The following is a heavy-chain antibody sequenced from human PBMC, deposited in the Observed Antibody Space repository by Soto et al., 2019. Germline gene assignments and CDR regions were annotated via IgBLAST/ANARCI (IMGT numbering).Heavy chain of an antibody. CDR3: AKESMPEHYGDTLFDY. CDR2: FSAGGRA. V-gene: IGHV3-23*01. Sequence: VQLLESGGAFVQPGWSLRLSCAASGLSINNYAVRWVRQAPGKGLEWVSTFSAGGRAYYADSVRGRFSVARDRSQNTVDLQISVLRPEDSAVYYCAKESMPEHYGDTLFDYWGQGTRVTVSS. J-gene: IGHJ4*02. D-gene: IGHD4-17*01. CDR1: GLSINNYA.